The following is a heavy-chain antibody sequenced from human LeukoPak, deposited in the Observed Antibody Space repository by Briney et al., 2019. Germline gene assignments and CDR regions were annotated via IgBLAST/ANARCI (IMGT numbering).Heavy chain of an antibody. Sequence: SETLSLTCTVSGGSISSYYWSWIRHPPGKGLEWIGYIYYSGSTYYNPSLKSRVTISVDTSKNQYSLKLSSVTAADTAVYYCARHYFDNSAYYPPAYWGQGTLVTVSS. J-gene: IGHJ4*02. CDR2: IYYSGST. D-gene: IGHD3-22*01. CDR1: GGSISSYY. V-gene: IGHV4-59*08. CDR3: ARHYFDNSAYYPPAY.